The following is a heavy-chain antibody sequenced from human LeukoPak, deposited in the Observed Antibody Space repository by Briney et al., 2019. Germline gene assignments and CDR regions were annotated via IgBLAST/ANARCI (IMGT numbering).Heavy chain of an antibody. CDR3: AAQAARYYYYYMDV. D-gene: IGHD2-15*01. CDR2: IYYSGST. V-gene: IGHV4-39*06. CDR1: GGSISSSSYY. J-gene: IGHJ6*03. Sequence: SETLSLTCTVSGGSISSSSYYWGWIRQPPGKGLAWIGSIYYSGSTYYNPSLKSRVTISVDTSKNQFTLKLSSGTAADTAVYYCAAQAARYYYYYMDVWGKGTTVTVSS.